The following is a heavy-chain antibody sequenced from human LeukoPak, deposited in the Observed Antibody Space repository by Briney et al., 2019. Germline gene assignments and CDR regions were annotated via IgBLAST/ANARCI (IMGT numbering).Heavy chain of an antibody. CDR2: INPYNGNT. D-gene: IGHD6-19*01. CDR1: GYTLTSYR. Sequence: ASVTVSCMASGYTLTSYRISWLQQAPGQGLKWMGWINPYNGNTNLTQKLQVRVTMTTDTSTSTDYIELMSLRSDDAAVYYCETCPRYSSGWYYSWFDPWGQGTLVSVSS. CDR3: ETCPRYSSGWYYSWFDP. J-gene: IGHJ5*02. V-gene: IGHV1-18*01.